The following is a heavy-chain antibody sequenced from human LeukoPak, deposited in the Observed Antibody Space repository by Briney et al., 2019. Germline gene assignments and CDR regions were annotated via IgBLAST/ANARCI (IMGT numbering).Heavy chain of an antibody. J-gene: IGHJ4*02. V-gene: IGHV3-21*01. CDR3: ARMFVVEGAENYFDY. Sequence: PGGSLRLSCAASGFTFSSYSMNWVRQAPGKGLEWVSSISSSSSYIYYADSVKGRFTVSRDNAKNSLYLQMNSLRAEDTAVYYCARMFVVEGAENYFDYWGQGTLVTVSS. D-gene: IGHD2-15*01. CDR1: GFTFSSYS. CDR2: ISSSSSYI.